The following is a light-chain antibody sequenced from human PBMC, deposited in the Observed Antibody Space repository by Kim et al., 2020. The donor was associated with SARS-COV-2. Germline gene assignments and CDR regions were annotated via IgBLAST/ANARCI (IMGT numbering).Light chain of an antibody. J-gene: IGKJ2*03. CDR2: AAS. V-gene: IGKV1-17*02. Sequence: ASIGDKVIITCRASQDIRGDVDWYQHKPGNAPKRLIYAASNLQRGVPFRFGGSGSGTEFTLTINNLQPEDFATNYCLQYYGYPRYSFGQGTKLEI. CDR3: LQYYGYPRYS. CDR1: QDIRGD.